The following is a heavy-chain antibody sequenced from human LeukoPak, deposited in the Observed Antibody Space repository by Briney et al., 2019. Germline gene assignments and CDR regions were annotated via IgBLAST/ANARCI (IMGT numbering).Heavy chain of an antibody. CDR2: INWNGGST. Sequence: RGGSLRLSCAASGFTFSDYYMSWVRQARGKGLEWVSGINWNGGSTGYADSVKGRFTISRDNAKTSLYLQMNSLRAEDTALYYCARSEYSSSSGDYWGQGTLVTVSS. D-gene: IGHD6-6*01. J-gene: IGHJ4*02. V-gene: IGHV3-20*04. CDR3: ARSEYSSSSGDY. CDR1: GFTFSDYY.